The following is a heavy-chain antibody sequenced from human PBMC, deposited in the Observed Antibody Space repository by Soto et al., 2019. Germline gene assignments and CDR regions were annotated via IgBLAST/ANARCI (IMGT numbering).Heavy chain of an antibody. CDR1: GYTFTSYD. V-gene: IGHV1-8*01. Sequence: ASVKVSCKASGYTFTSYDINWVRQATGQGPEWMGWVNPKSGNTGYAQKFQGRITMTRNTSISTAYMELSSLRSDDTAVYYCARGLWQDNDIVVEVAAHWAQGTLVPVSS. CDR2: VNPKSGNT. D-gene: IGHD2-15*01. CDR3: ARGLWQDNDIVVEVAAH. J-gene: IGHJ4*02.